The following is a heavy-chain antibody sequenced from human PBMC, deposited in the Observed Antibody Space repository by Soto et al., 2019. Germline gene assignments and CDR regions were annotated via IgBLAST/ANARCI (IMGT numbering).Heavy chain of an antibody. V-gene: IGHV3-66*01. Sequence: GGSLRLSCAASGFTVSSNYMSWVRQAPGKGLEWVSVIYSGGSTYYADSVKGRFTISRDNSKNTLYLQMNSLRAEDTAVYYCARDIFSYGSDAFDIWGQGTMVTVSS. D-gene: IGHD1-26*01. CDR2: IYSGGST. CDR3: ARDIFSYGSDAFDI. J-gene: IGHJ3*02. CDR1: GFTVSSNY.